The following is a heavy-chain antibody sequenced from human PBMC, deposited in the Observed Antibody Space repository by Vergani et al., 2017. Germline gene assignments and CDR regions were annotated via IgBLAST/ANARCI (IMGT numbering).Heavy chain of an antibody. CDR3: AKDLRLHYNRIDP. V-gene: IGHV1-46*01. CDR2: SNPSGGHT. CDR1: GYTFSTYY. D-gene: IGHD1-14*01. Sequence: QVQVVQSGAEVKKSGASVKVSCKTSGYTFSTYYMHWVRQAPGQGLEWMGISNPSGGHTNYAQKFQGRVTMTRDTSTSTVYMELSSLRSEDTAIYYCAKDLRLHYNRIDPWDQGTLVTVSS. J-gene: IGHJ5*02.